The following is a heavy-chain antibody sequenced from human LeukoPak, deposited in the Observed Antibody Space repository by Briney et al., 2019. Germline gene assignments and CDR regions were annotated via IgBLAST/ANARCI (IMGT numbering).Heavy chain of an antibody. J-gene: IGHJ5*02. CDR1: GYTLTSYG. CDR3: ARSRTIGYNWFDP. CDR2: ISAYNGNT. D-gene: IGHD4/OR15-4a*01. Sequence: RWASVKVSCKASGYTLTSYGISWVRQAPGQGLEWMGWISAYNGNTNYAQKLQGRVTMTTDTSTSTAYMELRSLRSDDTAVYYCARSRTIGYNWFDPWGQGTLVTVSS. V-gene: IGHV1-18*01.